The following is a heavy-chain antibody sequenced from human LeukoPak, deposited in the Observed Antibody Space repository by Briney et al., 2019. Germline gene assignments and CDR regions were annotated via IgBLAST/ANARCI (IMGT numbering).Heavy chain of an antibody. D-gene: IGHD6-6*01. CDR3: ANLAARRGDAFDI. Sequence: GGSLRLSCAASGFSFSRYGMHWVRQAPGKGLEWVAYIQYDGSNEQYANSVKGRFSISRDSSKNTLYLQMNSLRAEDTAVYYCANLAARRGDAFDIWGQGTMVTVSS. CDR2: IQYDGSNE. J-gene: IGHJ3*02. V-gene: IGHV3-30*02. CDR1: GFSFSRYG.